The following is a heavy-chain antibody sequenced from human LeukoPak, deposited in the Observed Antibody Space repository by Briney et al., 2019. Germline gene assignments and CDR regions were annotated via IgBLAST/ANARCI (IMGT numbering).Heavy chain of an antibody. V-gene: IGHV1-46*01. CDR3: AREHYDDSSGYLIFDY. CDR1: GDTFTSYY. CDR2: INPSGGST. J-gene: IGHJ4*02. Sequence: ASVKVSCKASGDTFTSYYMHWVRQAPGQGLEWMGIINPSGGSTSYAQKFQGRVTMTRDTSTSTVYMELSSLRSEDTAVYYCAREHYDDSSGYLIFDYWGQGTLVTVSS. D-gene: IGHD3-22*01.